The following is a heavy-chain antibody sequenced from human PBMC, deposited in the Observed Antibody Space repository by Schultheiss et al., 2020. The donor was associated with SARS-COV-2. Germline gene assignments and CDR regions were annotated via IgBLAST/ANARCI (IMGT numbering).Heavy chain of an antibody. D-gene: IGHD3-10*01. Sequence: SGPTLVKPTQTLTLTCTFSGFSLSTSGVGVGWIRQPPGKALEWLALIYWDDDKRYSPSLKSRLTITKDTSKNQVVLTMTNMDPVDTATYYCARIRGTESGIYAFDIWGQGTMVTVSS. CDR1: GFSLSTSGVG. CDR2: IYWDDDK. J-gene: IGHJ3*02. V-gene: IGHV2-5*02. CDR3: ARIRGTESGIYAFDI.